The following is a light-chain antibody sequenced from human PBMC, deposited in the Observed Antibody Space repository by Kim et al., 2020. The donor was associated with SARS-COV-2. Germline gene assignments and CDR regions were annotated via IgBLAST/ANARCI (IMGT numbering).Light chain of an antibody. V-gene: IGKV1-9*01. Sequence: AYVGDRVTITCRASQGISSFLAWYQQKPGNAPKLLIYAASTLQSGVPSRFSGSGSGTDFTLTISSLQPEDFATYYCQQLNSYPLTFGGGTKVEIK. J-gene: IGKJ4*01. CDR2: AAS. CDR1: QGISSF. CDR3: QQLNSYPLT.